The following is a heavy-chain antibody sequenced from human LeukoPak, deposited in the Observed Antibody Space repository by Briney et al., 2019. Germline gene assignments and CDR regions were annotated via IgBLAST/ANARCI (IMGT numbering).Heavy chain of an antibody. V-gene: IGHV1-46*01. D-gene: IGHD6-19*01. CDR2: INPSGGST. CDR1: GYTFTSYY. Sequence: ASVKVSCKASGYTFTSYYMHWVRQAPGQGLEWMGIINPSGGSTSYAQKFQGRVTMTRDTSTSTVSMELSSLRSEDTAVYYCARDKKTGYSSGWYDFGDYYYYYGMDVWGQGTTVTVSS. J-gene: IGHJ6*02. CDR3: ARDKKTGYSSGWYDFGDYYYYYGMDV.